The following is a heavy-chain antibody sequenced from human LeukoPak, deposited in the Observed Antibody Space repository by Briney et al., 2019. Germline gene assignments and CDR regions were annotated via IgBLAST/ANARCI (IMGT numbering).Heavy chain of an antibody. Sequence: GASVKVSCKASGYTFTGYYMHWVRQAPGQGLEWMGWINPNSGGTNYAQKFQGRVTMTRDTSISTAYMELSRLRSDDTAVYYCARDWDQLVPSKGGPPRYFYFMDVWGKGTSVIVSS. CDR2: INPNSGGT. CDR3: ARDWDQLVPSKGGPPRYFYFMDV. CDR1: GYTFTGYY. J-gene: IGHJ6*03. D-gene: IGHD2-15*01. V-gene: IGHV1-2*02.